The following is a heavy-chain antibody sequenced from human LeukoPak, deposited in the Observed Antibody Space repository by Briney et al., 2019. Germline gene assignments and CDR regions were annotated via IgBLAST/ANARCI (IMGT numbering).Heavy chain of an antibody. J-gene: IGHJ6*02. CDR1: GFTFSRYE. CDR2: ISSSGGTI. Sequence: GGSLRLSCAASGFTFSRYEMNWVRQAPGKGLEWVSYISSSGGTIYYADSVKGRFTISRDNAKNSLYLQMNSLRAEDTAVYYCARAVLYYYYGMDVWGQGTTVTVSS. CDR3: ARAVLYYYYGMDV. V-gene: IGHV3-48*03.